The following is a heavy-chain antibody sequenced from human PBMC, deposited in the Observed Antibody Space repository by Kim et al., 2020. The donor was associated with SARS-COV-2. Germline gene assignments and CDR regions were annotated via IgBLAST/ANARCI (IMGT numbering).Heavy chain of an antibody. J-gene: IGHJ4*02. CDR2: ISSSSSYI. CDR3: AREGAIVVVVAAGGYFDY. CDR1: GFTFSSYS. Sequence: GGSLRLSCAASGFTFSSYSMNWVRQAPGKGLEWVSSISSSSSYIYYADSVKGRFTISRDNAKNSLYLQMNSLRAEDTAVYYCAREGAIVVVVAAGGYFDYWGQGTMVTVSS. D-gene: IGHD2-15*01. V-gene: IGHV3-21*01.